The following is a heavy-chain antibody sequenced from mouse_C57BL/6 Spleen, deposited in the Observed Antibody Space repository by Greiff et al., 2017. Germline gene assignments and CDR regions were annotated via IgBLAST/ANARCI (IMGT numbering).Heavy chain of an antibody. CDR3: ARRGPIYYDSHFDY. J-gene: IGHJ2*01. CDR2: ISPRAGST. Sequence: QVQLQQSGPELVQPGASVKLSCKASGYTFTSYDINWVKQRPGQGLEWIGWISPRAGSTKYNEKFKGKATLTVYTSSSTAYMELHSLSSEDTAVYFCARRGPIYYDSHFDYWGQGTTLTVSS. D-gene: IGHD2-4*01. V-gene: IGHV1-85*01. CDR1: GYTFTSYD.